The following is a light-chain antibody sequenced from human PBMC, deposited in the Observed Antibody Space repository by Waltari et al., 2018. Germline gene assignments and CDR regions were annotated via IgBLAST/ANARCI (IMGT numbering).Light chain of an antibody. CDR1: NIGRKS. J-gene: IGLJ3*02. CDR2: YDT. Sequence: SYVLTQPPSVSVAPGGTATITCGGNNIGRKSVHWYQQKPGKAPVLVIYYDTDRPSGIPERISGSNSGNTGTLTISRGEVVDEADFFCQVLDSGSDHKVFGGGTKLTVL. V-gene: IGLV3-21*01. CDR3: QVLDSGSDHKV.